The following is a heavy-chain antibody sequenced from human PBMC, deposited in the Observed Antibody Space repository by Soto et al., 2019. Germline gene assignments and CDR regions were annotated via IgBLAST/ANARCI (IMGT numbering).Heavy chain of an antibody. V-gene: IGHV5-51*01. J-gene: IGHJ4*02. Sequence: DVQLVQSGTEVKKPGESLKISCQSSGYNFPTYWIAWLRQMPGTGLEWVGVIYPGDSTATYSPSFQGQVTISVDKSINTAYLQWSGLKASDTAMYFCARRTTPMAFDLWGQGTLVTVSS. CDR1: GYNFPTYW. D-gene: IGHD5-18*01. CDR2: IYPGDSTA. CDR3: ARRTTPMAFDL.